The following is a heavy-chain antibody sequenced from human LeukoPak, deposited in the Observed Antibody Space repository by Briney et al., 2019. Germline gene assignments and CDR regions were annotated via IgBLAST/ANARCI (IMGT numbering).Heavy chain of an antibody. CDR2: IWNDGSKK. Sequence: GGSLRFPCAASGFSFSTFGVHWPRRARGKGLEWVAVIWNDGSKKFYAESVEGRFTISRDNSQNTLYLQMNRLRAEDTAVYYCWRDSLGGDYWGQGTLVTVSS. V-gene: IGHV3-33*08. D-gene: IGHD3-16*01. J-gene: IGHJ4*02. CDR1: GFSFSTFG. CDR3: WRDSLGGDY.